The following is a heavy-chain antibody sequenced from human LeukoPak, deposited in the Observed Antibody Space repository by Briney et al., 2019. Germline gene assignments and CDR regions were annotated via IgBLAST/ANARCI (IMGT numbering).Heavy chain of an antibody. CDR1: GFTFRSHA. CDR2: ISGSGYGT. V-gene: IGHV3-23*01. J-gene: IGHJ4*02. Sequence: PGVSLRLSCAASGFTFRSHAMSWVRQALGKGLEWVSGISGSGYGTYYADSVKGRFTISRDNSQNTLYLQMNSLRAEDTAVYYCAKDQRGYDKPADCWGQGTLVTVSS. CDR3: AKDQRGYDKPADC. D-gene: IGHD3-22*01.